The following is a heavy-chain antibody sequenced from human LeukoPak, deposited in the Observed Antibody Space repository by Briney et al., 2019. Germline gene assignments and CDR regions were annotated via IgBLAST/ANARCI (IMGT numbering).Heavy chain of an antibody. CDR2: INHSGST. V-gene: IGHV4-34*01. D-gene: IGHD1/OR15-1a*01. J-gene: IGHJ4*02. CDR3: ARGSRDNWNIFDY. CDR1: GGSFSGYY. Sequence: PSETLSLTCAVYGGSFSGYYWSWIRQPPGKGLEWIGEINHSGSTNYNPSLKSRVTMSVDTSKNQYSLKLTSVTAAGTAVYYCARGSRDNWNIFDYWGQGTLVTVSS.